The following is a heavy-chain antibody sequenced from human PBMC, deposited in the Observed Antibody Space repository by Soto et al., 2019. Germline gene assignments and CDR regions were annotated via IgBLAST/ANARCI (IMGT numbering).Heavy chain of an antibody. V-gene: IGHV1-18*01. Sequence: ASVKVSCKASGYTFTSYGISWVRQAPGQGLEWMGWISAYNGNTNYAQKLQGRVTMTTDTSTSTAYMELRSLRSDDTAVYYCARVTHCSFGSCYDGGAFDIWGQGTMVTVS. D-gene: IGHD2-15*01. CDR2: ISAYNGNT. CDR3: ARVTHCSFGSCYDGGAFDI. J-gene: IGHJ3*02. CDR1: GYTFTSYG.